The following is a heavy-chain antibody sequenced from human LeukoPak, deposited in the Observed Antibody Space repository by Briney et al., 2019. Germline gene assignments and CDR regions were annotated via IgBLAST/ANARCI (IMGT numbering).Heavy chain of an antibody. D-gene: IGHD2-2*01. Sequence: PSETLSLTCAVYGGSISGYYWSWIRQPPGKGLEWIGEINHSGSTNYNPSLKSRVTISVDTSKNQFSLKLSSVTAADTAVYYCAREDIVVVPAAIAAFDIWGQGTMVTVSS. CDR1: GGSISGYY. CDR2: INHSGST. CDR3: AREDIVVVPAAIAAFDI. J-gene: IGHJ3*02. V-gene: IGHV4-34*01.